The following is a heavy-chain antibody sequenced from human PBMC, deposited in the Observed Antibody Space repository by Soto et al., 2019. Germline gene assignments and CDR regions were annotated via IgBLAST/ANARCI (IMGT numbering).Heavy chain of an antibody. CDR3: AQDRGWGVVSPSHDY. CDR2: IRGTGGET. V-gene: IGHV3-23*01. D-gene: IGHD2-21*01. CDR1: GFTFRNFV. J-gene: IGHJ4*02. Sequence: GGSLRLSCVASGFTFRNFVMSWVRQAQGKGLEWVSAIRGTGGETFYADSVRGRFTISRDNSKNTLYLQMNSLRDEDTALYFCAQDRGWGVVSPSHDYWGQGTLVTVSS.